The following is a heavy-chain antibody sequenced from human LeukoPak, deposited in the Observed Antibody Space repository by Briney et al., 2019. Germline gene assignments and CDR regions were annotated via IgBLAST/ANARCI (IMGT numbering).Heavy chain of an antibody. D-gene: IGHD6-19*01. CDR1: GFTFSDYY. CDR3: ARFGSSVAGIRLFDY. Sequence: PGGSLRLSCAASGFTFSDYYMSWIRQAPGKGLEWVSSISSSSSYIYYADSVKGRFTISRDNAKNSLYLQMNSLRAEDTAVYYCARFGSSVAGIRLFDYWGQGTLVTVSS. V-gene: IGHV3-11*06. J-gene: IGHJ4*02. CDR2: ISSSSSYI.